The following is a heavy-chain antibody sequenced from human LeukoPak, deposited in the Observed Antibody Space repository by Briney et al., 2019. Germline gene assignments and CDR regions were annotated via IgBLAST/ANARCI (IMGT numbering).Heavy chain of an antibody. V-gene: IGHV3-30*03. CDR1: GFTFSSHG. Sequence: GGSLRLSCAASGFTFSSHGMHWVRQAPGKGLEWVAVISYDGSNTYYADSVKGRFTISRDNSKNTLYLQMNSLRAEDTAVYYCARGEQQLIDYYYYYMDVWGKGTTVTVSS. CDR2: ISYDGSNT. J-gene: IGHJ6*03. D-gene: IGHD6-13*01. CDR3: ARGEQQLIDYYYYYMDV.